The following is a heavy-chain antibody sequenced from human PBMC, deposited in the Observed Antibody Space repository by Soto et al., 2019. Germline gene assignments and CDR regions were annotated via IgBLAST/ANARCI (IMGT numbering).Heavy chain of an antibody. CDR1: GFAISRGYY. V-gene: IGHV4-38-2*02. CDR2: IYPSVSS. Sequence: SETLSLTCNVSGFAISRGYYWSWVRQSPGKGLEWIGSIYPSVSSYHNPSLETRLTLSIDTSKNQLTLKLASVTAADTALYYCAREKVGTTFFDNWGKGIQVTAPQ. CDR3: AREKVGTTFFDN. J-gene: IGHJ4*02. D-gene: IGHD1-1*01.